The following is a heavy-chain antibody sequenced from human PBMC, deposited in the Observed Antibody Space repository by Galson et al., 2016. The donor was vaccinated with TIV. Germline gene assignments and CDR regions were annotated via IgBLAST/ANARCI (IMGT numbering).Heavy chain of an antibody. CDR3: AKNPHSIPLYDMDV. D-gene: IGHD3-3*02. CDR2: ITGSGTTT. CDR1: GFKFSNFA. V-gene: IGHV3-23*01. J-gene: IGHJ6*02. Sequence: SLRLSCAASGFKFSNFAMNRIRQAPGKGLEWVSSITGSGTTTHYADSLKGRVTISRDNSKKMLYLQISALTADDTAVYYCAKNPHSIPLYDMDVWGQGTTVTVSS.